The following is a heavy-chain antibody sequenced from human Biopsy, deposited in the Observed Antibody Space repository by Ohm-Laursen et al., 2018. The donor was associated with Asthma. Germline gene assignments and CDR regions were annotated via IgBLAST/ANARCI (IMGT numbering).Heavy chain of an antibody. CDR3: ARAGALIVGATMGY. V-gene: IGHV1-46*01. Sequence: ASVKASCQASGYTFTSYYMHWVRQPPGQGLEWMGIINPSGGSTSYAQKFQGRVTMTRDTSTSTVYMELSSLRSEDTAVYYCARAGALIVGATMGYWGQGTLVTVSS. D-gene: IGHD1-26*01. J-gene: IGHJ4*02. CDR2: INPSGGST. CDR1: GYTFTSYY.